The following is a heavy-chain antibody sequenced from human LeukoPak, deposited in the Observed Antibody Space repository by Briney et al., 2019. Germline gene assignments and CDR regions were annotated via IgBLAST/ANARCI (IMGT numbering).Heavy chain of an antibody. V-gene: IGHV3-74*01. D-gene: IGHD1-26*01. Sequence: GGSLRLSCAASGFTFNNYWMHWVRQAPGKGLVWVSRIDNGGSNTNYADSVKGRFTISRDNAKNSLYLQMNSLRAEDTAVYYCARGGSYYTIPDYWGQGTLVTVSS. CDR1: GFTFNNYW. CDR2: IDNGGSNT. CDR3: ARGGSYYTIPDY. J-gene: IGHJ4*02.